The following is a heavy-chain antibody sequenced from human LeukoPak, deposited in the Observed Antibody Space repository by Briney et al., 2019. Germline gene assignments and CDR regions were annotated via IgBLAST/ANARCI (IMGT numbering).Heavy chain of an antibody. D-gene: IGHD5-18*01. V-gene: IGHV3-48*03. CDR1: GFTFSSYE. CDR3: ARRGYSYGYPYYYYYMDV. Sequence: PGGSLRLSCAASGFTFSSYEMNWVRQAPGKGLEWVSYISSSGSTIYYADSVKGRFTISRDNAKNSLYLQMNSLRAEDTAVYYCARRGYSYGYPYYYYYMDVWGKGTTVTISS. CDR2: ISSSGSTI. J-gene: IGHJ6*03.